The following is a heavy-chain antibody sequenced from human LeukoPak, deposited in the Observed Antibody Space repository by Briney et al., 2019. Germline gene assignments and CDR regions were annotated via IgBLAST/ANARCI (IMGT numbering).Heavy chain of an antibody. Sequence: ASVKVSCKASGYTFTSYYMHWVRQAPGQGLEWMGIINPSGGSTSYAQKFQGRVTMTRDMSTSTVYMELSSLRSEDTAVYYCARDRGYYGSGSYYNYAFDIWGQGTMVTVSS. CDR1: GYTFTSYY. CDR3: ARDRGYYGSGSYYNYAFDI. D-gene: IGHD3-10*01. CDR2: INPSGGST. V-gene: IGHV1-46*01. J-gene: IGHJ3*02.